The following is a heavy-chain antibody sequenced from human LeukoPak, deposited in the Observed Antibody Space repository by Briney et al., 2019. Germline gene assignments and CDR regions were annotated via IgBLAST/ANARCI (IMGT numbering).Heavy chain of an antibody. CDR1: GGPISSSSYY. CDR3: ARDPSRQYSSSWYWGTYYFDY. J-gene: IGHJ4*02. V-gene: IGHV4-39*07. CDR2: IYYSGST. D-gene: IGHD6-13*01. Sequence: SETLSLTCTVSGGPISSSSYYWGWIRQPPGKGLEWIGSIYYSGSTYYNPSLKSRVTISVDTSKNQFSLKLSSVTAADTAVYYCARDPSRQYSSSWYWGTYYFDYWGQGTLVTVSS.